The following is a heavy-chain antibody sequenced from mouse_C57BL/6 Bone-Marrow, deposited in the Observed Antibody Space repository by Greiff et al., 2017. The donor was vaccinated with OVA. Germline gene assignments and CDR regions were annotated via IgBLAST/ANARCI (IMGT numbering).Heavy chain of an antibody. CDR2: IYPSDSET. J-gene: IGHJ4*01. Sequence: QVQLQQPGAELVRPGSSVKLSCKASGYTFTSYWMDWVKQRPGQGLEWIGKIYPSDSETHYNQKFKDKATLTVDKSSSTAYMQLSSLTSEDSAVYYCARRDYYSFFYYAMDYWGQGTSVTVSS. D-gene: IGHD1-1*01. V-gene: IGHV1-61*01. CDR1: GYTFTSYW. CDR3: ARRDYYSFFYYAMDY.